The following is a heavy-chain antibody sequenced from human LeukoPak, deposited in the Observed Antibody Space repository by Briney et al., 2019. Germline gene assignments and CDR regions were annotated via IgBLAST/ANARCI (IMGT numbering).Heavy chain of an antibody. V-gene: IGHV1-46*03. CDR1: GYTFTSYY. CDR2: INPSGGST. Sequence: ASVKVSCKASGYTFTSYYMHWVRQAPGQGLERMGIINPSGGSTSYAQKFQGRVTMTRDTSTSTAYMELSSLRSEDTAVYYCARDDSGSHIDYWGQGTLVTVSS. J-gene: IGHJ4*02. CDR3: ARDDSGSHIDY. D-gene: IGHD1-26*01.